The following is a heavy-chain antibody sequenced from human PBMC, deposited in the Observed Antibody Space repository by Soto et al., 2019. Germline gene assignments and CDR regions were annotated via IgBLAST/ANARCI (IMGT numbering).Heavy chain of an antibody. CDR2: ISGSGGTT. CDR3: AKSSNWNVYYYGMDV. J-gene: IGHJ6*02. CDR1: GFTFSSYA. D-gene: IGHD1-1*01. V-gene: IGHV3-23*01. Sequence: PVGSLRLSCAASGFTFSSYAMSWVRQAPGKGLEWVSAISGSGGTTYYADSVKGRCTISRDNSKNTLYLQMNSLRAEDTAVYYCAKSSNWNVYYYGMDVWGQGTTVTVSS.